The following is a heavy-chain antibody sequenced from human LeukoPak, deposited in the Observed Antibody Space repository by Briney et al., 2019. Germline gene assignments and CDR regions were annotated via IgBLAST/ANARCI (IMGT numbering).Heavy chain of an antibody. CDR1: GFTFSSYG. Sequence: PGGSLRLSCAASGFTFSSYGMHWVRQAPGKGLEWVSAISGSGGSTYYADSVKGRFTISRDNSKNTLYLQMNSLRAEDTAVYYCARRSGYDFDYWGQGTLVTVSS. V-gene: IGHV3-23*01. CDR2: ISGSGGST. J-gene: IGHJ4*02. D-gene: IGHD5-12*01. CDR3: ARRSGYDFDY.